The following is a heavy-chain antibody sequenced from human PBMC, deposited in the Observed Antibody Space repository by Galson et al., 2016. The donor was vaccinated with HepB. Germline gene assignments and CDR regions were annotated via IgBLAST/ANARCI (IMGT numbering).Heavy chain of an antibody. D-gene: IGHD6-6*01. J-gene: IGHJ4*02. Sequence: SLRLSCAASGSPFSTYTMNWVRQAPGKGLEWLSSITPSSSYILYADSVKGRFTISRDNANNSLFLQVTRLRAEDTAIYYCARERLDYTSPSCIDYWGQGTLVTVSS. CDR1: GSPFSTYT. CDR3: ARERLDYTSPSCIDY. CDR2: ITPSSSYI. V-gene: IGHV3-21*01.